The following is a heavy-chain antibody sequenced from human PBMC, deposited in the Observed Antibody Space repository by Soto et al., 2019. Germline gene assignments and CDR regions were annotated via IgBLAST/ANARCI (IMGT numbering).Heavy chain of an antibody. V-gene: IGHV3-11*06. CDR1: GFTFSDYY. Sequence: GGSLRLSXAASGFTFSDYYMSWIRQAPGKGLEWVSYISSSSSYTNYADSVKGRFTISRDNAKNSLYLQMNSLRAEDTAVYYCARGSVDTAMVRDYWGQGTLVTVSS. J-gene: IGHJ4*02. CDR3: ARGSVDTAMVRDY. CDR2: ISSSSSYT. D-gene: IGHD5-18*01.